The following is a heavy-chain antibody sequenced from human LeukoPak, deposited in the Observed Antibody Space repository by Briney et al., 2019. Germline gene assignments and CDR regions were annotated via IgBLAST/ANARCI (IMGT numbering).Heavy chain of an antibody. Sequence: SETLSPTCRVSGAPLSNFFWDWLRPSPREGMEWIGYISDTGKTDSNPSLKSRVTISLGTSKTQFSLRLRSVTAADSAVYYCATGYYEPFATWGPGILVTVSS. CDR2: ISDTGKT. J-gene: IGHJ5*02. V-gene: IGHV4-59*01. CDR1: GAPLSNFF. CDR3: ATGYYEPFAT. D-gene: IGHD1-26*01.